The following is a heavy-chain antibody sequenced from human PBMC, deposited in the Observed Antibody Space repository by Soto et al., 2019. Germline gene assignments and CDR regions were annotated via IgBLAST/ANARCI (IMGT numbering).Heavy chain of an antibody. V-gene: IGHV4-59*01. D-gene: IGHD1-26*01. CDR2: LYYSGDI. CDR1: GGSISPYY. Sequence: ASETLSLTCTVSGGSISPYYWSWIRQTPGRGLEWIGYLYYSGDIKYNPSLKSRVNISVDTSKKQFFLKVGSVTAADTAVYYCARGGWQLDSWGQGTRVTVSS. CDR3: ARGGWQLDS. J-gene: IGHJ5*01.